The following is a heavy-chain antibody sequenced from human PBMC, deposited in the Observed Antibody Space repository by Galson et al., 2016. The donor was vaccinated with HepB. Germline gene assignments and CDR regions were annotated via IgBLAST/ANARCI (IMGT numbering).Heavy chain of an antibody. CDR3: ARGIKTKDAFDI. Sequence: PALVKPTQTLTLTCTFSGFSLSTSEICVSWIRQPPGQALECLALINGDDDKYYSTPLKTRLTISRDTPKNQVVLTMTNMDPLDAATYFCARGIKTKDAFDIWGQGTVVTVSS. V-gene: IGHV2-70*18. CDR2: INGDDDK. CDR1: GFSLSTSEIC. J-gene: IGHJ3*02. D-gene: IGHD1-7*01.